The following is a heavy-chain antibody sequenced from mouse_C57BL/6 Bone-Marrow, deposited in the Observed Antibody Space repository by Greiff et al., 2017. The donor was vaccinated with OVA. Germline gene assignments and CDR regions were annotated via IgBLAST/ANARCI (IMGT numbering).Heavy chain of an antibody. D-gene: IGHD2-1*01. J-gene: IGHJ2*01. CDR2: IDPETGGT. CDR3: TTGNPYYFDY. V-gene: IGHV1-15*01. CDR1: GYTFTDYE. Sequence: VQLQQSGAELVRPGASVTLSCKASGYTFTDYEMHWVKQTPVHGLEWIGAIDPETGGTAYNQKFKGKAILTADKSSSTAYMELRSLTSEDSAVYYCTTGNPYYFDYWGQGTTLTVSS.